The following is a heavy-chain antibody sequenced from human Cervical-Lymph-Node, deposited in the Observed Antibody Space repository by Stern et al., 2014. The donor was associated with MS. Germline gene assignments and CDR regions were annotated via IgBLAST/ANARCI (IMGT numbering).Heavy chain of an antibody. J-gene: IGHJ4*02. D-gene: IGHD5-18*01. V-gene: IGHV1-18*01. Sequence: QVQLVQSGAEVKKPGASVKVSCKASTYTFTDYAITWVRQAPGQGLEWMGWVSAYKGNTNYAQKFQGRITMTTDTTTSTAYLELRSLRSDDTAVYYCATSRQLWDPFGYWGRGTLVTVSS. CDR1: TYTFTDYA. CDR3: ATSRQLWDPFGY. CDR2: VSAYKGNT.